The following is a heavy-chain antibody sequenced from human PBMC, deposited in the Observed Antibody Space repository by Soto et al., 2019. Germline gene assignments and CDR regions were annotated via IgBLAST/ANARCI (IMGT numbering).Heavy chain of an antibody. V-gene: IGHV3-73*01. CDR2: IGSKGETYAT. CDR3: SRDDYAWLFN. CDR1: GFTFGSSN. J-gene: IGHJ4*02. D-gene: IGHD3-16*01. Sequence: GGSLRLSCAASGFTFGSSNLQWVRQASGKGLEWLGRIGSKGETYATTYAASVKGRFTISRDDSKKTAYLQMNNLESEDTAVYYCSRDDYAWLFNWCRGTLVTVA.